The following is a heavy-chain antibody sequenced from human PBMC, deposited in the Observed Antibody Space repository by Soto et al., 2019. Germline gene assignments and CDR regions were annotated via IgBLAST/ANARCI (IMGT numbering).Heavy chain of an antibody. Sequence: GGSLRLSCAASGFTFSSYAMSWVRQAPGKGLEWVSAISGSGGSTYYADSVKGRFTISRDNSKNTLYLQMNSLRAEDTAVYYCAKDGTAGYYDSSGYSYYFDYWGQGTLVTVSS. J-gene: IGHJ4*02. CDR3: AKDGTAGYYDSSGYSYYFDY. CDR1: GFTFSSYA. V-gene: IGHV3-23*01. CDR2: ISGSGGST. D-gene: IGHD3-22*01.